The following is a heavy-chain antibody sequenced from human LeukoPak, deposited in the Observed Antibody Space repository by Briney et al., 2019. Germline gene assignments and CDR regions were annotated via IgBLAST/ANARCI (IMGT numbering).Heavy chain of an antibody. J-gene: IGHJ4*02. CDR1: GYTFTGYY. D-gene: IGHD1-26*01. Sequence: ASVKVSCKASGYTFTGYYMHWVRQAPGQGPEWMGWINPNSGGTNYAQKFQGRVTMTRDTSISTAYMELSRLRSDDTAVYYCARAWGSYYALDYWGQGTLVTVSS. V-gene: IGHV1-2*02. CDR3: ARAWGSYYALDY. CDR2: INPNSGGT.